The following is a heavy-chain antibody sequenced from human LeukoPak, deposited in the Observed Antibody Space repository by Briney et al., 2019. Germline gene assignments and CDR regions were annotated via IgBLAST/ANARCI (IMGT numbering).Heavy chain of an antibody. CDR2: IYSGGST. CDR1: RFHDRSNY. V-gene: IGHV3-53*01. Sequence: PDEYLRHYCAASRFHDRSNYMRWLRQDPGQGLEWVSVIYSGGSTYYADSVKGQFTISRDNSKNTLYLQMNSLRAEDTAEYYCARDSPPGFDAFDIWGQGTMVTVSS. CDR3: ARDSPPGFDAFDI. D-gene: IGHD1-14*01. J-gene: IGHJ3*02.